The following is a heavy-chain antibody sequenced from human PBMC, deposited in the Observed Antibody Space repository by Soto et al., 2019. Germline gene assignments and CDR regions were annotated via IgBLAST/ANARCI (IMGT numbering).Heavy chain of an antibody. J-gene: IGHJ5*02. CDR2: IYYSGST. D-gene: IGHD6-6*01. Sequence: QVQLQESGPGLVKPSQTLSLTCTVSGGSISSGGYYWSWIRQHPGKGLEWIGYIYYSGSTYYNPSLKSRVTIAVDTSKNQCSLKLSSVSAADTVVYYCARDRYIAAPQGWFDPWGQGTLVTVSS. CDR1: GGSISSGGYY. V-gene: IGHV4-31*03. CDR3: ARDRYIAAPQGWFDP.